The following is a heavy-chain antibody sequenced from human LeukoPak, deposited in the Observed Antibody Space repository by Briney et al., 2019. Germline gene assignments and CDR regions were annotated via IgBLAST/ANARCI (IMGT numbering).Heavy chain of an antibody. CDR2: ISSSSSDI. D-gene: IGHD3-22*01. CDR3: ARDFRASYHYDSSGYLNWYFDL. Sequence: PGGSLRLSCAASGFTFSSYTMNWVRQAPGKGLEWVSCISSSSSDIYYADSVKGRFTISRDNGKKSVYLQMNSLRAEDTAVYYCARDFRASYHYDSSGYLNWYFDLWGRGTLVTVSS. V-gene: IGHV3-21*01. CDR1: GFTFSSYT. J-gene: IGHJ2*01.